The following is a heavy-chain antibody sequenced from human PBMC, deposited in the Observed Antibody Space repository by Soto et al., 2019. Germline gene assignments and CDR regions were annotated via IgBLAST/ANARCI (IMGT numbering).Heavy chain of an antibody. D-gene: IGHD3-22*01. CDR3: VSPEGYYDSSGYTLDY. J-gene: IGHJ4*02. CDR2: MFYSGNT. CDR1: GDSISSSTYY. V-gene: IGHV4-39*01. Sequence: PSETLSLTCTVSGDSISSSTYYWSWIRQPPGKGLEWIGSMFYSGNTYYNPSLKSRVTLSIDTSKNQFSLKLNSVTAADTAVYYCVSPEGYYDSSGYTLDYWGQGTLVTVS.